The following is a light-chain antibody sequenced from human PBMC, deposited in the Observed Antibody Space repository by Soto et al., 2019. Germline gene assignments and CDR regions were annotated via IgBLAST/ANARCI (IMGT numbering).Light chain of an antibody. V-gene: IGLV2-14*01. Sequence: QSAPTHPASLSASPGQSITISCTGTSSDVGAYTSVSWYQQHPGKVPKVVIYEVSNRPSGVSNRFSGSKSGNTASLTISGLQAEDEAHYYCSSYTSDNRSYVFGTGTKVTVL. J-gene: IGLJ1*01. CDR1: SSDVGAYTS. CDR2: EVS. CDR3: SSYTSDNRSYV.